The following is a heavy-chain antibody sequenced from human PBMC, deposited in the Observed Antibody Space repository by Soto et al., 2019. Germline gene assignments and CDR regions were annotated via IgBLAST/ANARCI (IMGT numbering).Heavy chain of an antibody. V-gene: IGHV1-69*12. CDR1: GGTFSRNV. J-gene: IGHJ6*02. CDR2: IIPLSGTA. Sequence: QVQLVQSGAEVKKPGSSVKVSCKTSGGTFSRNVISWVRQAPGQGLEWMGGIIPLSGTANYAPQFQGRVAITADESTSTAYMELNSLRSEDAAVYYCARASNTSAYYIPYGLDVWGPGTTVTVSS. CDR3: ARASNTSAYYIPYGLDV. D-gene: IGHD3-22*01.